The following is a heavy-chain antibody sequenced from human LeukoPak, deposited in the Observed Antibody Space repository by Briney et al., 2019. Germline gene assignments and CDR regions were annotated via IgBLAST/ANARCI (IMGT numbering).Heavy chain of an antibody. CDR1: GGSFSGYY. CDR3: ARGPELSPTKD. CDR2: INHSGST. D-gene: IGHD1-26*01. V-gene: IGHV4-34*01. Sequence: SETLSLTCALYGGSFSGYYWSWIRQPPGKGLEWIGEINHSGSTNYNPSLKSRVTISVDTSKNQFSLKLSSVTAADTAVYYCARGPELSPTKDWGQGTLVTVSS. J-gene: IGHJ4*02.